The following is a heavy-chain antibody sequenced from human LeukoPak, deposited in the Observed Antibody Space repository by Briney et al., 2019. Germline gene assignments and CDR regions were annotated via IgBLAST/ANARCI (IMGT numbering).Heavy chain of an antibody. CDR2: INHSGST. CDR1: GGSFSGYY. V-gene: IGHV4-34*01. CDR3: ARVFYSNYVSH. Sequence: PSETLSLTCAVYGGSFSGYYWSWIRQPPGKGLEWIGEINHSGSTNYNPSLKSRVPISVDTSKNQFSLKLSSVTAADTAVYYCARVFYSNYVSHWGQGTLVTVSS. J-gene: IGHJ4*02. D-gene: IGHD4-11*01.